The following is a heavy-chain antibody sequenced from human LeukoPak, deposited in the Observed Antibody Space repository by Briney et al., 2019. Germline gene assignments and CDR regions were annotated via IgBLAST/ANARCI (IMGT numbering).Heavy chain of an antibody. CDR3: TRGSHRGYCTTSDCYTVDF. J-gene: IGHJ4*02. V-gene: IGHV1-8*01. Sequence: GASVKVSCTAARYTFTSYDINWVRQAPGQGLEWMGWMNPDSGNTGCAQKFQGRVTMTRNTSINTAYMELGGLTSDDTAIYFCTRGSHRGYCTTSDCYTVDFWGQGTLVSVSS. CDR2: MNPDSGNT. CDR1: RYTFTSYD. D-gene: IGHD2-8*01.